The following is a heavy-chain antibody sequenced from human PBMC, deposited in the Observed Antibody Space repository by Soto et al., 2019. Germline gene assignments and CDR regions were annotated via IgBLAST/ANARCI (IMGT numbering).Heavy chain of an antibody. Sequence: GESLKISCKGSGYSFTSYWIGWVRQMPGKGLEWMGIIYPGDSDTRYSPSFQGQVTISADKFISTAYLQWSSLKASDTAMYYCARGDYGGNSDHAFDTWGQGTMVTVSS. CDR3: ARGDYGGNSDHAFDT. D-gene: IGHD4-17*01. J-gene: IGHJ3*02. CDR2: IYPGDSDT. V-gene: IGHV5-51*01. CDR1: GYSFTSYW.